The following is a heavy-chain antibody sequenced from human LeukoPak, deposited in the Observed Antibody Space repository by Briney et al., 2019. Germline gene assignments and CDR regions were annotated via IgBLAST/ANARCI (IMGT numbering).Heavy chain of an antibody. CDR2: INPNNGDT. V-gene: IGHV1-2*02. Sequence: ASVKVSCKASGYTFSSGYYLHWVRQAPGQGLEWMGWINPNNGDTNHAQKFQGRVTMTRDTSISTAYMELSRLRSDDAAVYFCARGAYYNFWSGFYYSPHFDYWGQGTLVTVSS. J-gene: IGHJ4*02. D-gene: IGHD3-3*01. CDR1: GYTFSSGYY. CDR3: ARGAYYNFWSGFYYSPHFDY.